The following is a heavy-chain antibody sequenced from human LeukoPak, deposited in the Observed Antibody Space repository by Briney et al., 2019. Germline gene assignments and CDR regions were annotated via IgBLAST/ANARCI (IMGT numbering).Heavy chain of an antibody. D-gene: IGHD2-2*01. Sequence: ASVKVSCKASGYTFTSYDINWVRQATGQGLEWMGWMNPNSGNTGYAQKLQGRVTITRNTSISTAYMELSSLRSEDTAVYYCARARRYCSSTSCYSDFHYWGQGTLVTVSS. J-gene: IGHJ4*02. V-gene: IGHV1-8*03. CDR3: ARARRYCSSTSCYSDFHY. CDR2: MNPNSGNT. CDR1: GYTFTSYD.